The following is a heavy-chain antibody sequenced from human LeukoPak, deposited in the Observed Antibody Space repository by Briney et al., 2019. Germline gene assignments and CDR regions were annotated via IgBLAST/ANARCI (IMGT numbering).Heavy chain of an antibody. J-gene: IGHJ4*02. CDR3: ARVGNWGSPYRRYYFDY. D-gene: IGHD7-27*01. CDR1: GDSVSSNSAA. CDR2: TYYRSKWYN. Sequence: SQTLSLTCAISGDSVSSNSAAWNWIRQSPSRGLEWLGRTYYRSKWYNDYAVSVNSRITINPDTSKNQFSLQLNSVTPEDTAVYYCARVGNWGSPYRRYYFDYWGQGTLVTVSS. V-gene: IGHV6-1*01.